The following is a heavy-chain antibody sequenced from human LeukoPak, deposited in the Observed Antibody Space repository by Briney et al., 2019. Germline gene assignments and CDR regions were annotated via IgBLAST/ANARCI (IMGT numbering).Heavy chain of an antibody. CDR2: ISGSGGST. Sequence: QTGGSLRLSCAASGFTFSSYAMSWVRQAPGKGLEWVSAISGSGGSTYYADSVKGRFTISRDNSKNTLYLQMNSLRAEDTAVYYCAKDCGGDCYSYFDSWGQGTLVTVSS. D-gene: IGHD2-21*02. CDR3: AKDCGGDCYSYFDS. V-gene: IGHV3-23*01. CDR1: GFTFSSYA. J-gene: IGHJ4*02.